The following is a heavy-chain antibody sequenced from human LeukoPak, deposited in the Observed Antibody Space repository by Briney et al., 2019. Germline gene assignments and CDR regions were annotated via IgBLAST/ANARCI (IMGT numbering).Heavy chain of an antibody. CDR3: ARGYSRSYRIDY. CDR2: INGDGSST. J-gene: IGHJ4*02. Sequence: GGSLRLSCAPSAFTFSSYWMHWVRQAPGKGLVWVSRINGDGSSTSYADSVKGRFTISRDNAKNTLYLQMNSLRAEDTAVYYCARGYSRSYRIDYWGQGTLATVSS. D-gene: IGHD6-6*01. CDR1: AFTFSSYW. V-gene: IGHV3-74*01.